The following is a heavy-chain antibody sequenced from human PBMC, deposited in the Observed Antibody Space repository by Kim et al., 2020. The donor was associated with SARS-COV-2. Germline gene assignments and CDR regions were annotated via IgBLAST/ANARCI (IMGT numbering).Heavy chain of an antibody. D-gene: IGHD3-16*01. CDR2: ITSSTSYK. J-gene: IGHJ5*02. Sequence: GGSLRLSCATSGFTFSTYGMSWVRQAPGKGLEWVSAITSSTSYKYYADSVRGRFTISRDNAKNSLHLQMNSLIAEDTAVYYCAHLGDYGVGFVDWFGPWGQGTLVTVSS. V-gene: IGHV3-21*01. CDR1: GFTFSTYG. CDR3: AHLGDYGVGFVDWFGP.